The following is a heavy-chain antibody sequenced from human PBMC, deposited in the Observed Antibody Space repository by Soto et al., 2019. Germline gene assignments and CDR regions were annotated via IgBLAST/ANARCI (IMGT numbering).Heavy chain of an antibody. J-gene: IGHJ5*02. CDR2: IYYSGIT. V-gene: IGHV4-31*03. Sequence: QVQLQESGPELLKPSQTLSLTCTVSGDSITRGGYYWSWFRQHPGKGLEWIGFIYYSGITYYKPSLKRRLTISSHPSKNQFYRNLTSMTAADTAVYYWARRAKFDEFGADWFDPWGQGTLVTVSS. CDR3: ARRAKFDEFGADWFDP. D-gene: IGHD3-10*01. CDR1: GDSITRGGYY.